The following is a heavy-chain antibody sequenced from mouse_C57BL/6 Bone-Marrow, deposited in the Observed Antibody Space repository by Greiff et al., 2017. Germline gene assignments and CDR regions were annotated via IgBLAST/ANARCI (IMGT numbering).Heavy chain of an antibody. CDR2: IDPSDSYT. J-gene: IGHJ2*01. CDR1: GYTFTSYW. CDR3: AREGDNAFFDY. Sequence: QVQLQQPGAELVMPGASVKLSCKASGYTFTSYWMHWVKQRPGQGLEWIGEIDPSDSYTNYNQKFKGKSTLTVDKSSSTAYMQLSSLTSEDSAVYYCAREGDNAFFDYWGQGTTLTVSS. V-gene: IGHV1-69*01. D-gene: IGHD1-3*01.